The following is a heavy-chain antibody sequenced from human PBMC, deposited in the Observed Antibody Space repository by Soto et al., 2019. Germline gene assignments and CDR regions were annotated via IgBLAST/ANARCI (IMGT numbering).Heavy chain of an antibody. D-gene: IGHD6-13*01. CDR1: GGSISSYY. V-gene: IGHV4-59*01. J-gene: IGHJ6*02. CDR3: AGDGGSSLLVDYYYYYGMDV. CDR2: IYYSGST. Sequence: PSETLSLTCTVSGGSISSYYWSWIRQPPGKGLEWIGYIYYSGSTNYNPSLKSRVTISVDTSKNQFSLKLSSVTAADTAVYYCAGDGGSSLLVDYYYYYGMDVWGQGTTVTVSS.